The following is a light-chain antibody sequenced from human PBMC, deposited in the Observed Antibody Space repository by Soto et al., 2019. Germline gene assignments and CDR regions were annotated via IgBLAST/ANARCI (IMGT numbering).Light chain of an antibody. J-gene: IGKJ5*01. V-gene: IGKV2-28*01. CDR3: MQALQSLT. CDR2: FGS. CDR1: QSLLNSNGYNY. Sequence: DIVVTQSPLSLPVTPRYPASISCRSSQSLLNSNGYNYLDWYVQKPGQSPEILIYFGSNRAPGVPDRFSGSGSGTVSTLKINRVEAEDVGTYYCMQALQSLTFGQGTRLEIK.